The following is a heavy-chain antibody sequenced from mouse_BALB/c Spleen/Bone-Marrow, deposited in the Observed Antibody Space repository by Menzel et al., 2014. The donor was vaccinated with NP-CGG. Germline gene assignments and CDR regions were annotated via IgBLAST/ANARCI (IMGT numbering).Heavy chain of an antibody. Sequence: QVQLQQSGPGLVAPSQSLSITCTVSGFSLTGYAVNWVRQPPGKGLEWLGMIWGDGSTDYNSALKSRLSISKDNSKSQVFLKMNSLQTDDTAMYYCARDGYDDPMDYWGQGTSVTVSS. CDR2: IWGDGST. D-gene: IGHD2-2*01. V-gene: IGHV2-6-7*01. CDR1: GFSLTGYA. J-gene: IGHJ4*01. CDR3: ARDGYDDPMDY.